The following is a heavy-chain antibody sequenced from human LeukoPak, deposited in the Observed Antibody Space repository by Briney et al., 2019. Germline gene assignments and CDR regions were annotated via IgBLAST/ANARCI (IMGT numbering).Heavy chain of an antibody. CDR2: TYYRSKRYN. J-gene: IGHJ4*02. CDR3: ATVGDIAVGPFDY. CDR1: GDSVSSNSAA. Sequence: SQTLSLTSAISGDSVSSNSAAWNWIRQSPSRGLEWLGMTYYRSKRYNDYPVSVKSRITINPDTSKNQFSLQLNSVTPEDTAVYYCATVGDIAVGPFDYWGQGTLVTVSS. V-gene: IGHV6-1*01. D-gene: IGHD6-19*01.